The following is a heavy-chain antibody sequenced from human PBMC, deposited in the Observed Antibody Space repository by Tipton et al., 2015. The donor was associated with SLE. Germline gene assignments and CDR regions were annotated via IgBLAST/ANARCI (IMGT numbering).Heavy chain of an antibody. D-gene: IGHD6-25*01. V-gene: IGHV1-18*01. J-gene: IGHJ6*03. CDR3: ARDYAKRAAGEYYYYMDV. Sequence: QSGAEVKKPGASVKVSCKASGYTFTSYGISWVRQAPGQGLEWMGWISAYNGNTNYAQKLQGRVTMTTDTSTSTAYMELRSLRSDDTAVYYCARDYAKRAAGEYYYYMDVWGKGTTVTVSS. CDR1: GYTFTSYG. CDR2: ISAYNGNT.